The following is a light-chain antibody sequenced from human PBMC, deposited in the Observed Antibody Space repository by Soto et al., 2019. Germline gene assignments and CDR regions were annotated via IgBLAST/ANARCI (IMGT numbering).Light chain of an antibody. J-gene: IGKJ1*01. CDR3: QQYLVTPWT. CDR2: GAS. V-gene: IGKV3-20*01. Sequence: DIVLTQSPGTLCLSPGERATLSCRASQSVSSSYLAWYQQKPGQAPRLLIYGASSRATGIPDRFSGSGSGTDFTLTISRLEPEDFAVYYCQQYLVTPWTFGQGTKVEIK. CDR1: QSVSSSY.